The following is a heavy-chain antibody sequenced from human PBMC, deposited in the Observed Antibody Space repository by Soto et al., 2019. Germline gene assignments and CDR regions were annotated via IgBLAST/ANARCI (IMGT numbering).Heavy chain of an antibody. V-gene: IGHV1-24*01. J-gene: IGHJ3*02. D-gene: IGHD6-13*01. CDR3: ATDRRIAAAGLDAFDI. CDR2: FDPEDGET. Sequence: ASVKVSCKVSGYTLTELSMHWVRRAPGKGLEWMGGFDPEDGETIYAQKFQGRVTMTEDTSTDTAYMELSSLRSEDTAVYYCATDRRIAAAGLDAFDIWGQGTMVTVSS. CDR1: GYTLTELS.